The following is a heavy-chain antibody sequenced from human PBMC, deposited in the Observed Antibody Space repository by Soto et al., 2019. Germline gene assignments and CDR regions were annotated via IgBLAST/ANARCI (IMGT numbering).Heavy chain of an antibody. V-gene: IGHV3-30-3*01. J-gene: IGHJ6*02. Sequence: GGSLRLSCAASGFTFSSYAMHWVRQAPGKGLEWVAVISYDGSNKYYADSVKGRFTISRDNSKNTLYLQMNSLRAEDTAVYYCARDEGLLELHMDDYGMDVWGQGTTVTVSS. CDR1: GFTFSSYA. CDR3: ARDEGLLELHMDDYGMDV. CDR2: ISYDGSNK. D-gene: IGHD1-7*01.